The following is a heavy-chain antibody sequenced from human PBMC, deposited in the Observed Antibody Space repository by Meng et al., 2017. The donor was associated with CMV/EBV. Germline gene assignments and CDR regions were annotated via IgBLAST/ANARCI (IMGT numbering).Heavy chain of an antibody. J-gene: IGHJ5*02. D-gene: IGHD1-14*01. V-gene: IGHV3-7*01. CDR1: GFTFSSYW. CDR3: ATLTTGVPWFDP. Sequence: GESLKISCAASGFTFSSYWMSWVRQAPGKGLEWVANIKQDGSEKYYVDSVKGRFTISRDNPKNSLYLQMDRLTADDTAVYYCATLTTGVPWFDPWGQGTLVTVSS. CDR2: IKQDGSEK.